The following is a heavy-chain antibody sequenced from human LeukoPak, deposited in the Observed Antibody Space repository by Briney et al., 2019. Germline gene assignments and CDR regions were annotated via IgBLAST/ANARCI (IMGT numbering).Heavy chain of an antibody. CDR2: IYTSGST. J-gene: IGHJ4*02. V-gene: IGHV4-61*02. Sequence: SETLSLTCTVSGGPISSGGYYWSWIRQPAGKGLEWIGRIYTSGSTNYNPSLKSRVTISVDTSKNQFSLKLSSVTAADTAVYYCAGSPYNWSYANYYFDYWGQGTLVTVSS. CDR3: AGSPYNWSYANYYFDY. D-gene: IGHD1-7*01. CDR1: GGPISSGGYY.